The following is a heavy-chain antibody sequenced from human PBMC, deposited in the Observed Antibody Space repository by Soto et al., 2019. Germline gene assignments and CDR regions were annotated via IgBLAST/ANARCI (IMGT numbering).Heavy chain of an antibody. Sequence: SETLSLTCTVSGGSISSGDYYWSWIRQPPGKGLEWIGYIYYSGSTYYNPSLKSRVTISVDTSKNQFSLKLSSVTAADTAVYYCARAGGVRQQLVRGWFDPWGQGTLATVSS. D-gene: IGHD6-13*01. CDR1: GGSISSGDYY. CDR2: IYYSGST. CDR3: ARAGGVRQQLVRGWFDP. V-gene: IGHV4-30-4*01. J-gene: IGHJ5*02.